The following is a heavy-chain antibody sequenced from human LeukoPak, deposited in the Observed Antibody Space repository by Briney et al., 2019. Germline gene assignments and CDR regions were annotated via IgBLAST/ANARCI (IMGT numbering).Heavy chain of an antibody. CDR2: INEDGSNK. CDR3: TRVIVAVPGYFDYFDF. V-gene: IGHV3-7*01. Sequence: PGGSLRLSCTASGFSFSNHYMRWIRQAPGKGLEWVANINEDGSNKWHLGSVKGRFTVSRDNAMNSLYLQMNSLRVEDTAVYYCTRVIVAVPGYFDYFDFWGQGVLVTVSS. D-gene: IGHD6-19*01. CDR1: GFSFSNHY. J-gene: IGHJ4*02.